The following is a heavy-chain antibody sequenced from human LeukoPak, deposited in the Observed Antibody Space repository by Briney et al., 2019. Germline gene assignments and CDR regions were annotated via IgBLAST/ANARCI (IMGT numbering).Heavy chain of an antibody. D-gene: IGHD5-24*01. CDR3: AREGRDGYNCYWYFDH. V-gene: IGHV3-21*01. J-gene: IGHJ2*01. Sequence: GGSLRLSCGVSGFLFRSYEFIWVRQAPGRGVEWVSSICTSSTYIYYADSVTCRFTISRDNAKNSLSLPMTSLRAEDTAVYYCAREGRDGYNCYWYFDHWGRGTLVTVSS. CDR2: ICTSSTYI. CDR1: GFLFRSYE.